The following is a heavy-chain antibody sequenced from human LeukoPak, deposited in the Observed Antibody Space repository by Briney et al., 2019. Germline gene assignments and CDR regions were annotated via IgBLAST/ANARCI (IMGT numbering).Heavy chain of an antibody. Sequence: SETLSLTCAVYGGSFSGYYWSWIRQPPGKGLEWIGEINHSGSTNYNPSLKSRVTISVDTSKNQFSLKLSSVTAADTAVYYCASFRVGFGPSGSYYNGEFDYWGQGTLVTVSS. CDR3: ASFRVGFGPSGSYYNGEFDY. V-gene: IGHV4-34*01. CDR2: INHSGST. D-gene: IGHD3-10*01. J-gene: IGHJ4*02. CDR1: GGSFSGYY.